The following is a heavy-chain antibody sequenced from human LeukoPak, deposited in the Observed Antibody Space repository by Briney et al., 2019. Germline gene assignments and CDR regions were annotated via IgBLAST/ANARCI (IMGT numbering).Heavy chain of an antibody. J-gene: IGHJ5*02. Sequence: GGSLRLSCAASGFTFSSYAMTWVRQVPGKGVEWVSGISGSGSSSYYTDSVKGRFTISRDNSKNTLYLQMNSLRAEDTAVYYCAKGRYDFWSGYPNNWFDPWGQGTLVTVSS. CDR2: ISGSGSSS. CDR1: GFTFSSYA. V-gene: IGHV3-23*01. CDR3: AKGRYDFWSGYPNNWFDP. D-gene: IGHD3-3*01.